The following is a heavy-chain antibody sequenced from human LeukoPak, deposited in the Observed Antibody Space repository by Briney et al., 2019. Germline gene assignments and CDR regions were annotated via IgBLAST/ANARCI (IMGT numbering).Heavy chain of an antibody. CDR1: GYTFTSYD. D-gene: IGHD6-25*01. Sequence: GESLKISCKASGYTFTSYDINWVRQATGQGLEWMGWMNPNSGNTGYAQKFQGRVTITRNTSISTAYMELSSLRSEDTAVYYCARSSGTGHFDYWGQGTLVTVSS. J-gene: IGHJ4*02. CDR3: ARSSGTGHFDY. V-gene: IGHV1-8*03. CDR2: MNPNSGNT.